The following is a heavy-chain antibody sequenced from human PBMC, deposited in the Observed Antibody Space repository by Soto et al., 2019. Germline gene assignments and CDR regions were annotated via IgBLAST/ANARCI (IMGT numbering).Heavy chain of an antibody. CDR3: VRLLATIRVFDY. CDR2: IYYSWST. Sequence: SETLSLTCTVSGGSISSSSYYWGWIRQPPGKGLEWIGSIYYSWSTYYNPSLKSRVTISVDTSKNQFSLKLSSVTAADTAVYYCVRLLATIRVFDYWGQAILVTVS. CDR1: GGSISSSSYY. V-gene: IGHV4-39*01. J-gene: IGHJ4*02. D-gene: IGHD5-12*01.